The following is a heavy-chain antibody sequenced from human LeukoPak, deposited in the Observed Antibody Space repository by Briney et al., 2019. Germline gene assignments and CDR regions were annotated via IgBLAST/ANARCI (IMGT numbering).Heavy chain of an antibody. CDR2: IYYSGST. Sequence: SETLSLTCTVSGGSISSYYWSWVRQPPGKGLEWIGYIYYSGSTNYNPSLKSRVTISVDTPKNQFSLQLSSVTAADTAVYYCARELEYYDILTGYYPYNWFDPWGQGTLVTVSS. CDR1: GGSISSYY. D-gene: IGHD3-9*01. CDR3: ARELEYYDILTGYYPYNWFDP. V-gene: IGHV4-59*01. J-gene: IGHJ5*02.